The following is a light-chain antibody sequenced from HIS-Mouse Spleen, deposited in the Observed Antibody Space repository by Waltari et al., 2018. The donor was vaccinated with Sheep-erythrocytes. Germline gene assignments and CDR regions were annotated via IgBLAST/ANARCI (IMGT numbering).Light chain of an antibody. CDR1: SRDVGSYNL. CDR3: CSYAGSFNWV. J-gene: IGLJ3*02. Sequence: QSALTQPASVSGSPGQSITISCTGTSRDVGSYNLVSWYQQRPGKAPKLMIYEGSKRPSGVSNRFSGSKSGNTASLTISGLQAEDEADYYCCSYAGSFNWVFGGGTKLTVL. CDR2: EGS. V-gene: IGLV2-23*01.